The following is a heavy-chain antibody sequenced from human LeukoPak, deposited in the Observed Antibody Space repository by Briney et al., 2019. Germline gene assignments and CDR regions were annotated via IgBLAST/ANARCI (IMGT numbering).Heavy chain of an antibody. CDR3: AKGQQSGSYSSSDY. Sequence: GGSLRLSCAASGFTFSTYTMNWVRQAPGKGLEGVSVISGSGGDTYYADSVKGRFTISRDNSKNTLYLQMNSLSAEDTAVYHCAKGQQSGSYSSSDYWGQGTLVTVSS. CDR1: GFTFSTYT. D-gene: IGHD1-26*01. V-gene: IGHV3-23*01. CDR2: ISGSGGDT. J-gene: IGHJ4*02.